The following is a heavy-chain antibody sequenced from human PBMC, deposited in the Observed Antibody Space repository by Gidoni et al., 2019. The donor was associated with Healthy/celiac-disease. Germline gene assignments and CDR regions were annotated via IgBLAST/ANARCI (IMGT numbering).Heavy chain of an antibody. Sequence: QLQLVESGGCVVQPGSSLRLSCAASGFTFSSYGMHWVRQAPGKGLEWVAVIWYDGSNKYYADSVKGRFTISRDNSKNTLYLQMNSLRAEDTAVYYCARDQSSSSWSYYYYGMDVWGQGTTVTVSS. D-gene: IGHD6-13*01. CDR1: GFTFSSYG. CDR3: ARDQSSSSWSYYYYGMDV. V-gene: IGHV3-33*01. J-gene: IGHJ6*02. CDR2: IWYDGSNK.